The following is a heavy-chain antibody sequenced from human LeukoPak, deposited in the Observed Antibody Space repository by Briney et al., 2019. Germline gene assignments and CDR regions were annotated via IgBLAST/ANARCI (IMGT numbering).Heavy chain of an antibody. CDR2: INHSGST. J-gene: IGHJ4*02. CDR1: GGSFSGYY. D-gene: IGHD6-19*01. Sequence: SETLSLTCAVYGGSFSGYYWSWIRQPPGKGLEWIGEINHSGSTNYNPSLKSRVTISVDTSKNQFSLKLSPVTAADTAVYYCARGRRAVAGPCDYWGQGTLVTVSS. V-gene: IGHV4-34*01. CDR3: ARGRRAVAGPCDY.